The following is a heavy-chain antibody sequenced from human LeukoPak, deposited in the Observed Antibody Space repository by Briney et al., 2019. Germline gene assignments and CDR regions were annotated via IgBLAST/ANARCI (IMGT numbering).Heavy chain of an antibody. CDR3: ARVGGLMDV. CDR2: ISSSGSTL. J-gene: IGHJ6*02. Sequence: PGGSLRLSCAASGFTFSDYYMTWIRQPPGKGLEWLSYISSSGSTLDYADSVKGRFTISRDNAKNSVSLQMNSLRAEDTAVYYCARVGGLMDVWGQGTTVTVSS. V-gene: IGHV3-11*01. CDR1: GFTFSDYY. D-gene: IGHD2-15*01.